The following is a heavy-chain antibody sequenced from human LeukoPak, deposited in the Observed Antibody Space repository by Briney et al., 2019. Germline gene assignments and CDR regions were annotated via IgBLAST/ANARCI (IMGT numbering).Heavy chain of an antibody. V-gene: IGHV4-61*02. Sequence: PSQTLSLTCTVSGGSISSGSYYWSWIRQPAGKGLEWIGRIYTSGSTNYNPSLKGRVTISVDTSKNQFSLKLSSVTAVDTAVYYCARDGGYSYGYVDFDYWGQGTLVTVSS. CDR3: ARDGGYSYGYVDFDY. CDR2: IYTSGST. D-gene: IGHD5-18*01. CDR1: GGSISSGSYY. J-gene: IGHJ4*02.